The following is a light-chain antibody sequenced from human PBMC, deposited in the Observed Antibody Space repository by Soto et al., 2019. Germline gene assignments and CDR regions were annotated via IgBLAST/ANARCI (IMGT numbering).Light chain of an antibody. Sequence: QSVLTQPPSVSAAPGQTVTISCSGSSSNIGNNYVFWYQQLPGTAPKLLIYDNDKRPSGIPDRFSGSKSGTSATLGITGLQAGDEADYYCATGDRNLRVGVFCGGTKLTVL. V-gene: IGLV1-51*01. CDR1: SSNIGNNY. CDR3: ATGDRNLRVGV. J-gene: IGLJ2*01. CDR2: DND.